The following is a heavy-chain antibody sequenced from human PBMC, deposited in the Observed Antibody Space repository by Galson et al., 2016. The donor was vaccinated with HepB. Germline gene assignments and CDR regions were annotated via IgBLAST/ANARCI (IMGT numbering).Heavy chain of an antibody. D-gene: IGHD5-12*01. J-gene: IGHJ4*02. Sequence: SVKVSCKASGYSFTDNYIHWVRQVPGQGLEWMGWINPNSGATTYAQNFQGRATMTGDTSINTAYMALSSLRSYDTAVYFVARDGDRGYMVLLDHWGQGALVTVSS. V-gene: IGHV1-2*02. CDR2: INPNSGAT. CDR3: ARDGDRGYMVLLDH. CDR1: GYSFTDNY.